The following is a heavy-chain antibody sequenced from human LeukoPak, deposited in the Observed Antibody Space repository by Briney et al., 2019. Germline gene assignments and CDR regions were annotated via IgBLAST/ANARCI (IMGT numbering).Heavy chain of an antibody. J-gene: IGHJ6*02. D-gene: IGHD5-12*01. CDR3: ARQRGYSGYDTLNYYYYYGMDV. V-gene: IGHV5-51*01. Sequence: GESLKISCKGSGYSFTSYWLGWVRQMPGKGLEWMGIIYPGDSDTRYSPSFQGQVTISADKSISAAYLQWSSLKASDTAMYYCARQRGYSGYDTLNYYYYYGMDVWGQGTTVTVSS. CDR1: GYSFTSYW. CDR2: IYPGDSDT.